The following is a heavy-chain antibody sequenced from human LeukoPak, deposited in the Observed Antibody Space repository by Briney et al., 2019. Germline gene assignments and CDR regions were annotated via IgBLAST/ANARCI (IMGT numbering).Heavy chain of an antibody. Sequence: ASVKVSCKASGYTFTSYGISWVRQAPGQGLEWMGWISAYNGNTNYAQKLQGGVTMTRNTSISTAYMELSSLRSEDTAVYYCARGSLVDFWSGYYSHIDYWGQGTLVTVSS. CDR1: GYTFTSYG. D-gene: IGHD3-3*01. J-gene: IGHJ4*02. CDR2: ISAYNGNT. CDR3: ARGSLVDFWSGYYSHIDY. V-gene: IGHV1-18*01.